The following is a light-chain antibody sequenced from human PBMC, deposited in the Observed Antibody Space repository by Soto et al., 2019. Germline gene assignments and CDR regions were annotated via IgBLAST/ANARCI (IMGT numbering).Light chain of an antibody. CDR1: QSISSY. CDR3: QQYDNLPLT. CDR2: AAS. V-gene: IGKV1-33*01. Sequence: DIQMTQSPSSLSASVGDRVTITWRGSQSISSYLNWYQQKPGKAPKLLIYAASSLQSGVPSRFSGSGSGTDFTFTISSLQPEDIATYYCQQYDNLPLTFGGGTKVDIK. J-gene: IGKJ4*01.